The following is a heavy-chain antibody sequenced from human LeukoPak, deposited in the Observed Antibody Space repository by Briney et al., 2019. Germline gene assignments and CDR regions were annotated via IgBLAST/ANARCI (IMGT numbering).Heavy chain of an antibody. V-gene: IGHV3-23*01. CDR2: ISGRGGNT. Sequence: GGSLRLSCAASGFTFSSYAMSWVRQAPGKGLEWVSAISGRGGNTYYADSVKGRFTISRDNTNNTLYLQMNSLRTDDTGVYYCAKDRVERSSRPHIVATTLDYWGQGTLVTVSS. CDR3: AKDRVERSSRPHIVATTLDY. J-gene: IGHJ4*02. CDR1: GFTFSSYA. D-gene: IGHD5-12*01.